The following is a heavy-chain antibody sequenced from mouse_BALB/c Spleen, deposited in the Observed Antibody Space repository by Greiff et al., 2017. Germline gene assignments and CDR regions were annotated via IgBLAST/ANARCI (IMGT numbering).Heavy chain of an antibody. CDR2: VNPNNGGT. Sequence: VQLKESGPELVKPGASVKISCKASGYTFTDYYMNWVKQSHGKSLEWIGLVNPNNGGTSYNQKFKGKATLTVDKSSSTAYMELRSLTSEDSAVYYCARGLRFAYWGQGTLVTVSA. CDR1: GYTFTDYY. CDR3: ARGLRFAY. V-gene: IGHV1-26*01. D-gene: IGHD2-10*01. J-gene: IGHJ3*01.